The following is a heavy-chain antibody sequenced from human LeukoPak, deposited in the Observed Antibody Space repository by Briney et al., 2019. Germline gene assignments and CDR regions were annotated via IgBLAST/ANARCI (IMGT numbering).Heavy chain of an antibody. V-gene: IGHV4-59*08. CDR3: ARTGDVYDTLTGYSYFFDY. D-gene: IGHD3-9*01. CDR2: IYYRGTT. J-gene: IGHJ4*02. Sequence: PSETLSLTCTVSADSMRDHFWSWIRQPPGKGLEWIGYIYYRGTTNYNPSLKSRVTISIDKSKRQFSLRLNSVTASDTAVYYCARTGDVYDTLTGYSYFFDYWGQGTLVTVSS. CDR1: ADSMRDHF.